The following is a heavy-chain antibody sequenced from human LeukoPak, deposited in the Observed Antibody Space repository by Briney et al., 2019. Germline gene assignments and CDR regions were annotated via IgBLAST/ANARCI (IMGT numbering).Heavy chain of an antibody. D-gene: IGHD3-10*01. CDR3: ARLGRGVRGVILD. CDR1: GGSISSSNW. J-gene: IGHJ4*02. CDR2: IFYSGST. V-gene: IGHV4-39*02. Sequence: SETLSLTCAVSGGSISSSNWWSWVRQPPGKGLEWIGSIFYSGSTDYNPSLKSRVTISVDTSKNDFSLQLASVTAADTAVYYCARLGRGVRGVILDWGQGTLVTVSS.